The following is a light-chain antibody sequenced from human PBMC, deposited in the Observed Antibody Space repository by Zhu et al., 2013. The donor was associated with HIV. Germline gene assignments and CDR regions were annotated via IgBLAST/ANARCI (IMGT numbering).Light chain of an antibody. CDR1: QSLLHSDGKTY. Sequence: EILMTQTPFSLSVTPGQPASISCKSSQSLLHSDGKTYLHWYLQKAGQSPHLVIYEVSSRFSGVPDRFSGSGSGTDFTLKISRVEAEDVAVYYCQQYYSTPYTFGQGTKLEIK. CDR2: EVS. V-gene: IGKV2-29*01. J-gene: IGKJ2*01. CDR3: QQYYSTPYT.